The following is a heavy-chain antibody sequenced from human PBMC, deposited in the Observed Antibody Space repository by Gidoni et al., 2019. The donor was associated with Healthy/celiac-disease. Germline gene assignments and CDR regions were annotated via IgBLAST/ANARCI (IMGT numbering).Heavy chain of an antibody. CDR2: IANDGSNK. CDR1: GFTFSSYG. J-gene: IGHJ4*02. D-gene: IGHD2-21*01. V-gene: IGHV3-30*18. CDR3: AKARAELWDGVDY. Sequence: QVQLVESGGGVVQPGRSLRLSCAASGFTFSSYGMHWVRQAPGKGLEWVAVIANDGSNKYYADSVKGRFTTSRDKSKNTLYLKMNSLRAEDTAVYYCAKARAELWDGVDYWGQGTLVTVSS.